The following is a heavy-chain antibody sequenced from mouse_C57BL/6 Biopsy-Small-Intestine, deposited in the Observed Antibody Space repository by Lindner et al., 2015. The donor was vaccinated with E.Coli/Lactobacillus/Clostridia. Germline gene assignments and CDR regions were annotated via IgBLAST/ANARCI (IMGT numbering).Heavy chain of an antibody. J-gene: IGHJ1*01. V-gene: IGHV1-18*01. CDR2: INPNNGVT. Sequence: SVKVSCKASGYTFSGHYLHWVRQAPGQGLEWMGRINPNNGVTNSAQKFQGRVTMTRDTSISTAYMEMTRLRSDDTAVYYCARGDDLFTGNWNNYYGMDVWGQGTTVAVSS. CDR1: GYTFSGHY. D-gene: IGHD1-1*01. CDR3: ARGDDLFTGNWNNYYGMDV.